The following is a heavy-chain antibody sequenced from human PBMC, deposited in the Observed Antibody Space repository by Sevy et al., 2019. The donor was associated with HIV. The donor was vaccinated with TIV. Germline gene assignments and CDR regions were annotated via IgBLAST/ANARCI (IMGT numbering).Heavy chain of an antibody. V-gene: IGHV4-61*01. CDR3: ARLSVDIVARPGYGMDV. Sequence: SETLSLTCTVSGGSVSSGSYYWSWIRQPPGKGLEWIGYIYYSGSTNYNPSLKSRVTISVDTSKNQFSLKLSSVTAADTAVYYCARLSVDIVARPGYGMDVWGLGTTVTVSS. D-gene: IGHD5-12*01. CDR1: GGSVSSGSYY. CDR2: IYYSGST. J-gene: IGHJ6*02.